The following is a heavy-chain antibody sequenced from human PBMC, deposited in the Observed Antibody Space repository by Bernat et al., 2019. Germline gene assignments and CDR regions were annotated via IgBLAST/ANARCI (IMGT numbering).Heavy chain of an antibody. CDR3: ASQRLQWELLRAEYFQH. V-gene: IGHV3-30*03. D-gene: IGHD1-26*01. CDR2: ITNDGSNK. J-gene: IGHJ1*01. CDR1: GFTFSNYG. Sequence: QVQLVESGGGVVKPGGSLRLSCAASGFTFSNYGMNWIRQAPGKGLEWVAVITNDGSNKYYADSVKGRFTISRDNSKNTLYLQMNSLRAEDTAVYYCASQRLQWELLRAEYFQHWGQGTLVTVSS.